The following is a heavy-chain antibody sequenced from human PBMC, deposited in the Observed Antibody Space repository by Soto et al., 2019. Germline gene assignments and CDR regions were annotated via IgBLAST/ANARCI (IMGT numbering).Heavy chain of an antibody. CDR2: IYYRGST. V-gene: IGHV4-59*01. J-gene: IGHJ2*01. Sequence: QLQQQESGPGLVKPSETLSLTCTVSGGSISSYYWSWIRQPPGKGLEWIGYIYYRGSTNYNPSLKSRVTISVDTSKNQFSLKLSSVTAADTAMYYCARFNWYFDLWGRDTLVTVSS. CDR1: GGSISSYY. CDR3: ARFNWYFDL.